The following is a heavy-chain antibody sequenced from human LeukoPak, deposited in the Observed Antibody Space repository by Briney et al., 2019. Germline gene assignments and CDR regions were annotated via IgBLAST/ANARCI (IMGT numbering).Heavy chain of an antibody. CDR2: INPNSGGT. Sequence: ASVKVSCKASGYTFTGYYMHWVRQAPGQGLEWMGWINPNSGGTNYAQKFQGRVTMTRDTSISTAYMELSRLRSDDTAVYYCARDPDSSGWVHFDYWGQGTLVTVSS. CDR3: ARDPDSSGWVHFDY. CDR1: GYTFTGYY. D-gene: IGHD6-19*01. V-gene: IGHV1-2*02. J-gene: IGHJ4*02.